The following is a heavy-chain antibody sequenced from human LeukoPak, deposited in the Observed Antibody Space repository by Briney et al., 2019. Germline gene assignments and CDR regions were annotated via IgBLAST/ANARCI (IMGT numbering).Heavy chain of an antibody. CDR3: ASLAVAGLSEGY. J-gene: IGHJ4*02. V-gene: IGHV4-39*01. CDR1: GGSISSDSYY. Sequence: SETLSLTCTVSGGSISSDSYYWAWIRQPPGKGLEWIASIYYSGSTYYNPSLKSRVTVSVDTSRNQFSLKLSSVTAADTAVYYCASLAVAGLSEGYWGQGTLVIVSS. CDR2: IYYSGST. D-gene: IGHD6-19*01.